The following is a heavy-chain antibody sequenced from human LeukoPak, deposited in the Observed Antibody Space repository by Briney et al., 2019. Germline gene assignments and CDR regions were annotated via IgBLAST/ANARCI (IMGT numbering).Heavy chain of an antibody. CDR3: ARIVSGSGSYYRNYFDY. CDR2: INHSGST. J-gene: IGHJ4*02. D-gene: IGHD3-10*01. V-gene: IGHV4-34*01. Sequence: SETPSLTCAVYGGSFSGYYWSWIRQPPGKGLEWIGEINHSGSTNYNPSLKSRVTISVDTSKNQFSLKLSSVTAADTAVYYCARIVSGSGSYYRNYFDYWGQGTLVTVSS. CDR1: GGSFSGYY.